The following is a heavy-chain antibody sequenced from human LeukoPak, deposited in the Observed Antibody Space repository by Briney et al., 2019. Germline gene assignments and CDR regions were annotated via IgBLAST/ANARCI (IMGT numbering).Heavy chain of an antibody. CDR3: ARAISTVTSTPTFDY. J-gene: IGHJ4*02. D-gene: IGHD4-17*01. V-gene: IGHV3-30-3*01. Sequence: PGGSLRLSCAASGSTFSSYAMHWVRQAPGKGLEWVAVISYDGSNKYYADSVKGRFTISRDNSKNTLYLQMNSLRAEDTAAYYCARAISTVTSTPTFDYWGQGTLVTVSS. CDR2: ISYDGSNK. CDR1: GSTFSSYA.